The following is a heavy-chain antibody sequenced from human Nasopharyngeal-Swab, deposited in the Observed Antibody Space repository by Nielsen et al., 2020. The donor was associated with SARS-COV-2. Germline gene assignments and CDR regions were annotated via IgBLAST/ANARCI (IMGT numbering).Heavy chain of an antibody. V-gene: IGHV3-20*04. D-gene: IGHD3-10*01. J-gene: IGHJ4*02. Sequence: GGSLRLSCAASGFIFDDYGMSWVRQAPGKGLEWVSAIKWNGGSTVYADSVKGRFTISRDNAKNSLFLQMNSLRVEDTAFYYCARDRGVAPSNYVDYWGQGTLVTDSS. CDR1: GFIFDDYG. CDR3: ARDRGVAPSNYVDY. CDR2: IKWNGGST.